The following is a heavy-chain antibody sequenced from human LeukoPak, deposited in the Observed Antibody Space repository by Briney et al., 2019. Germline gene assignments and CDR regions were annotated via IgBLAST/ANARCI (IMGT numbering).Heavy chain of an antibody. Sequence: ASVKVSCKACGYTFTRYYMHWVRRAHGQGLEWMGIINPSGGSTSYAQKFQGRVTMTRDTSTSTVYMELSSLRSEDTAVYYCARESSSGLMNDAFDIWGQGTMVTVSS. D-gene: IGHD6-19*01. J-gene: IGHJ3*02. CDR3: ARESSSGLMNDAFDI. CDR2: INPSGGST. CDR1: GYTFTRYY. V-gene: IGHV1-46*01.